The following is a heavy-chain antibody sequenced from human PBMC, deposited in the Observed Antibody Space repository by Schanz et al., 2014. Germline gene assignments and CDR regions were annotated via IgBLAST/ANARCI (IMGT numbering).Heavy chain of an antibody. CDR3: ARDGGRNFDY. V-gene: IGHV3-43*01. CDR2: ISWDGGST. Sequence: EVQLVESGGVVVQPGGSLRLSCAASGFNFDDYTMHWVRQGPGKGLEWVSLISWDGGSTLYADSVRGRFTISRDNAKESLFLQMNSLRAEDTAVYYCARDGGRNFDYWGQGTLLTVSS. J-gene: IGHJ4*02. CDR1: GFNFDDYT. D-gene: IGHD6-25*01.